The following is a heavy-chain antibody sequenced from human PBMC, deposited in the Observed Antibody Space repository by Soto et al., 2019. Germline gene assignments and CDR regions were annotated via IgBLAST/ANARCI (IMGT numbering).Heavy chain of an antibody. D-gene: IGHD2-2*01. CDR2: IYPGDSDT. CDR3: ARRRSSTAFDI. Sequence: PGESLNISCKASGYDFTSYWIGWVRQKPGKGLEWMAMIYPGDSDTRDSPSFQGQVTISADKSTSTAYLQWSNLKASDTAMYYCARRRSSTAFDIWGQGTMVPSPQ. V-gene: IGHV5-51*01. CDR1: GYDFTSYW. J-gene: IGHJ3*02.